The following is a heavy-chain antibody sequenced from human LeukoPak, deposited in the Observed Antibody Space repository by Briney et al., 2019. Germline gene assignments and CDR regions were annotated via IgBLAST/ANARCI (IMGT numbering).Heavy chain of an antibody. J-gene: IGHJ4*02. V-gene: IGHV4-4*07. CDR2: FYSSGST. CDR1: GGSISNYY. Sequence: SETLSLTCTVSGGSISNYYWGWVRQPAGKGLEWIGRFYSSGSTNYNPSLKSRVTISVDTSKNQFSLKLSSVTAADTAVYYCASLSGYCSGGSCPSGPFDYWGQGTLVTVSS. CDR3: ASLSGYCSGGSCPSGPFDY. D-gene: IGHD2-15*01.